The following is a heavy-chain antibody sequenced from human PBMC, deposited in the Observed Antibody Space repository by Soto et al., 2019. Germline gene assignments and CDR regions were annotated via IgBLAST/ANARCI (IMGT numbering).Heavy chain of an antibody. Sequence: GGSLRLSCTGSGFDFGDYYMSWIRQAPGEGLEWVSYIDSGDGTTYYTDSVKGRFTISRDNAKKTVYLQMSSLRVEDTALYYCVRPYYSSSWFPFDRWGQGTLVTVSS. CDR2: IDSGDGTT. D-gene: IGHD6-13*01. J-gene: IGHJ4*02. CDR3: VRPYYSSSWFPFDR. V-gene: IGHV3-11*01. CDR1: GFDFGDYY.